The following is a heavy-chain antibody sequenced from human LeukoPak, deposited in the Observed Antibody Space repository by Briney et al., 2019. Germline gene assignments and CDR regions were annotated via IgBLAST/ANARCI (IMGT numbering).Heavy chain of an antibody. CDR1: GFTFSSYG. Sequence: GRSLRLSCAASGFTFSSYGMHWVRQAPDKGLEWVAVISYDGSNKYYADSVKGRFTISRDNSKNTLYLQMNSLRAEDTAVYYCASQRRGPYYYGSGVVEDYWGQGTLVTVSS. V-gene: IGHV3-30*03. D-gene: IGHD3-10*01. CDR3: ASQRRGPYYYGSGVVEDY. J-gene: IGHJ4*02. CDR2: ISYDGSNK.